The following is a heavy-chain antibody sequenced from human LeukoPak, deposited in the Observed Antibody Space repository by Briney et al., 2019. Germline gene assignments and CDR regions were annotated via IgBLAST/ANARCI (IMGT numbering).Heavy chain of an antibody. CDR2: IYHSGST. J-gene: IGHJ4*02. CDR3: ARVYSYGYFYFDY. V-gene: IGHV4-4*02. D-gene: IGHD5-18*01. CDR1: GGSISSSNW. Sequence: SGTLSLTCAVSGGSISSSNWWSWVRQPPGRGLEWIGEIYHSGSTNYNPSLKSRVTISVDKSKNQFSLKLSSVTAADTAVYYCARVYSYGYFYFDYWGQGTLVTVSS.